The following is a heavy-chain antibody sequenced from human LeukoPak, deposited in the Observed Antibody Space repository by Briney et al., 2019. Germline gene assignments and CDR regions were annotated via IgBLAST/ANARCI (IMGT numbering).Heavy chain of an antibody. Sequence: PGGSLRLSCAASGFTFSSYEMNWVRQAPGKGLEWVSYISSSGSTIYYADSVKGRFTISRDNAKNSLYLQMNSLRAEDTAVYYCARDRRSWTYYYDSSGPSDAFDIWGQGTMVTVSS. V-gene: IGHV3-48*03. J-gene: IGHJ3*02. D-gene: IGHD3-22*01. CDR1: GFTFSSYE. CDR2: ISSSGSTI. CDR3: ARDRRSWTYYYDSSGPSDAFDI.